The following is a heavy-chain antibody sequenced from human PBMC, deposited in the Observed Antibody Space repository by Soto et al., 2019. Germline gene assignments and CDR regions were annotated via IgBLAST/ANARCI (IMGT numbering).Heavy chain of an antibody. V-gene: IGHV3-9*01. CDR1: GFTFHEYA. CDR2: ISSDGDII. D-gene: IGHD5-12*01. Sequence: EVHLIESGGGWVQPGTSLRVSCAASGFTFHEYAMNWVRQAPGKGLEWVSGISSDGDIIAYVDSGQGRFTVFRDNAKNSLYLQLNSLIAEDTALYSCTKGGYDLIYYFGMDVWGQGTTVTVSS. CDR3: TKGGYDLIYYFGMDV. J-gene: IGHJ6*02.